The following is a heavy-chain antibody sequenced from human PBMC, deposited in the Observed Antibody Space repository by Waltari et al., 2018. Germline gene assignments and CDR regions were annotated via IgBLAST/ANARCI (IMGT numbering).Heavy chain of an antibody. CDR1: GGPFATYF. CDR3: VTAATDLVAARRGYYYYYGMDL. Sequence: VQLVQSGAEVYKPGSSAKVHCKASGGPFATYFVAWVRQAPGQGLAWMGGLIPMFGNPKFAQKFRDRLSITNDYSKDMVSMELSGLTSEDTAVYYCVTAATDLVAARRGYYYYYGMDLWGQGTSVTVSS. D-gene: IGHD2-21*01. CDR2: LIPMFGNP. V-gene: IGHV1-69*05. J-gene: IGHJ6*02.